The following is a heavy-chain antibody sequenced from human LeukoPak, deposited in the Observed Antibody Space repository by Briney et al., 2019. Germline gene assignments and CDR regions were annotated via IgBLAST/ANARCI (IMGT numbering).Heavy chain of an antibody. CDR2: IYYSENT. Sequence: SETLSLTCTVSGGSISSSSYYWGWIRQPPGKGLEWIGSIYYSENTYYNPSLKSRVTISVHTSTTQFSLKLSSVTAADTAVYYCARDLGFGYFDYWGQGTLVTVSS. J-gene: IGHJ4*02. V-gene: IGHV4-39*07. D-gene: IGHD3-16*01. CDR1: GGSISSSSYY. CDR3: ARDLGFGYFDY.